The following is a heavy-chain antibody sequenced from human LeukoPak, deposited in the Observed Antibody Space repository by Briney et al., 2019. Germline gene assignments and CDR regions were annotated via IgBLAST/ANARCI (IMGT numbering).Heavy chain of an antibody. D-gene: IGHD6-19*01. CDR3: ARHRIAVAGSYYYYYMDV. CDR1: GYSFTSYW. J-gene: IGHJ6*03. Sequence: GESLKISCKGSGYSFTSYWIGWVRQMPGKDLEWMGIIYPGDSDTRYSPSFQGQVTISADKSISTAYLQWSSLKASDTAMYYCARHRIAVAGSYYYYYMDVWGKGTTVTVSS. V-gene: IGHV5-51*01. CDR2: IYPGDSDT.